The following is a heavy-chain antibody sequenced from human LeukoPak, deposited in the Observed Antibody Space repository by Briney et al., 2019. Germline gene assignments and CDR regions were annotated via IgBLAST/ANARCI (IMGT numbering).Heavy chain of an antibody. CDR3: VREDTPATANY. CDR2: ISGGGDIT. Sequence: GGSLRFSCAASGFNFANHAMSWVRQTPGKGLEWVSAISGGGDITYYADSVRGRFTISRDNSKDTLFLQMHSLRPGDTAVYYCVREDTPATANYWGQGTLVTISS. D-gene: IGHD2-21*02. V-gene: IGHV3-23*01. J-gene: IGHJ4*02. CDR1: GFNFANHA.